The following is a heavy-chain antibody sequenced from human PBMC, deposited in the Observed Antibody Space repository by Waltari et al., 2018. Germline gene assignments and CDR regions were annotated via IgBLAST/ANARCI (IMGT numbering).Heavy chain of an antibody. CDR2: IIPIFGTA. CDR1: GSTFSRSA. V-gene: IGHV1-69*05. D-gene: IGHD5-18*01. J-gene: IGHJ6*03. CDR3: ARGYSYQYYYYYMDV. Sequence: QVQLVQSGAAVKKPRSSVMFYCKASGSTFSRSAITWVRPSPGQGLEWMGGIIPIFGTANYAQKFQGRVTITTDESTSTAYMELSSLRSEDTAVYYCARGYSYQYYYYYMDVWGKGTTVTVSS.